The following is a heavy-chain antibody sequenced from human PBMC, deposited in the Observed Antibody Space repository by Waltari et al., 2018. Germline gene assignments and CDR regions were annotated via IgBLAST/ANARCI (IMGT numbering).Heavy chain of an antibody. CDR3: TRRREFFGPDY. CDR1: GYIFPDYA. J-gene: IGHJ4*02. Sequence: QVQLVQSGPDVRQPGASVKVYCEASGYIFPDYARNWVRQAPGEGFEWMGWMNRNSGNTGYAQKFQGRVTMTMNTPTSRAYIELRDLRDDDTAVYYCTRRREFFGPDYWGQGSLVTVSA. V-gene: IGHV1-8*01. CDR2: MNRNSGNT. D-gene: IGHD3-3*01.